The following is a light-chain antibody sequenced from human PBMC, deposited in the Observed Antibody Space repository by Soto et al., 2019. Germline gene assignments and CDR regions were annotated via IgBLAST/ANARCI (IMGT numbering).Light chain of an antibody. CDR2: YDT. CDR1: NIGSKS. J-gene: IGLJ3*02. Sequence: SYELTQPPSVSVAPGKTARITCGGDNIGSKSVHWYQQKPGQAPVMVIYYDTDRPSGIPERISGSNSGNSATLTISRVEAGDEADYYCRVWDRTNDHPVCGGGTKLTVL. V-gene: IGLV3-21*04. CDR3: RVWDRTNDHPV.